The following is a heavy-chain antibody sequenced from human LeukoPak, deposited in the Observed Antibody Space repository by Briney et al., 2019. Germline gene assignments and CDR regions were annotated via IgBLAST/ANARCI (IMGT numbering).Heavy chain of an antibody. J-gene: IGHJ3*02. Sequence: AASVKVSCKASGYTFTSYDINWVRQATGQGLEWMGWMNPNSGNTGYAQKFQGKATITRNTSISTAYMELSSLRSEDTAVYYCARMGTYQPGKAFDIWGQGTMVTVSS. CDR1: GYTFTSYD. V-gene: IGHV1-8*03. D-gene: IGHD2-2*01. CDR3: ARMGTYQPGKAFDI. CDR2: MNPNSGNT.